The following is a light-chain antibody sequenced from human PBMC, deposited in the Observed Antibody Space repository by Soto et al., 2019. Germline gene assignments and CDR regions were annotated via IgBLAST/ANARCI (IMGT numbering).Light chain of an antibody. CDR1: QSISSY. CDR2: ASS. V-gene: IGKV1-39*01. CDR3: QQTYSFPRT. J-gene: IGKJ1*01. Sequence: DIQMTQSPSSLSASVGDRVTITCRASQSISSYLNWYQHKQGKAPKLLIYASSSLHTGVPSRFSGSRSVTDFALTISSLQRDDLATYDCQQTYSFPRTFGQGTKVDIK.